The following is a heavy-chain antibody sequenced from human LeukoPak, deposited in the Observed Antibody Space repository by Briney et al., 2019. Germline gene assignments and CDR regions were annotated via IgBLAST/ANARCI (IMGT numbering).Heavy chain of an antibody. D-gene: IGHD3-9*01. CDR2: ICLDDDK. CDR1: EFSFSTSGVG. CDR3: ARSPYYDILTGSRGTFDY. J-gene: IGHJ4*02. Sequence: SGPTLVNPTQTLTLPCTFSEFSFSTSGVGVGWIRLPPEKALEWLAVICLDDDKRYRPSLKRRLTITKDTSKNQVVLIMTNMDPVDTATYYCARSPYYDILTGSRGTFDYWGRGILVTVSS. V-gene: IGHV2-5*02.